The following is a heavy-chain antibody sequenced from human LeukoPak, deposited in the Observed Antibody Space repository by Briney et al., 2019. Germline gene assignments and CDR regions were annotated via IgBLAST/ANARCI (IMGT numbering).Heavy chain of an antibody. V-gene: IGHV3-21*01. CDR2: ISDGSRDT. CDR3: ARAGEGLLAYSFDI. Sequence: GGSLRLSCATSGFTFSSFTMNWVRQAPGKGLEWVSTISDGSRDTHYADSVKGRFTISRDNAKNTLYLQMNSLRAEDTAVYYCARAGEGLLAYSFDIWGQGTMVTVSS. J-gene: IGHJ3*02. CDR1: GFTFSSFT. D-gene: IGHD1-26*01.